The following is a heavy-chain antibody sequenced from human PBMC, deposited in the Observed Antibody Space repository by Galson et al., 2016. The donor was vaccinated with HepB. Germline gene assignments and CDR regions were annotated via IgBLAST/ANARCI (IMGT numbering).Heavy chain of an antibody. CDR3: VIPETAVTTDGMDV. CDR1: GFTFGSFA. Sequence: SLRLSCAGSGFTFGSFAIHWVRQAPGRGLEWISFISYNGGEKFYIDSVKGRFIMSRDNSKSTLYLEMTNLRVDDSATYYCVIPETAVTTDGMDVWGRGTKVTVAA. D-gene: IGHD4-17*01. V-gene: IGHV3-30-3*01. J-gene: IGHJ6*04. CDR2: ISYNGGEK.